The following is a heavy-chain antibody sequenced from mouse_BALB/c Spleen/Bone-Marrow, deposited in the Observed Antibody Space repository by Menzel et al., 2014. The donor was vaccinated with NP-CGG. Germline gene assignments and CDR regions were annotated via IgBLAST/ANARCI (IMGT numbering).Heavy chain of an antibody. Sequence: EVQLQESGPGLVKPSQSLSLTCSVTGYSITSGYYWNWIRQFPGNKLEWMGYISYDGSNNYNPSLENRISITRDTSKNQFFLKLNSVTTEDTATYYCARDRYFDYWGQGTTLTVSS. J-gene: IGHJ2*01. CDR1: GYSITSGYY. CDR3: ARDRYFDY. V-gene: IGHV3-6*02. CDR2: ISYDGSN.